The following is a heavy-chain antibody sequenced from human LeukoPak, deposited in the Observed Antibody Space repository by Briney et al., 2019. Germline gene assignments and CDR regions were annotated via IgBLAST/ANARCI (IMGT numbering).Heavy chain of an antibody. Sequence: ASVKVSCKASGYTFTSYGISWVRQAPGQGLEWMGWISAYNGNTNYAQKLQGRVTMTTDTSTSTAYMELRSLRSDDTAVYYCARDARITIFGVVKVFDYWGQGTLVTVSS. V-gene: IGHV1-18*01. CDR3: ARDARITIFGVVKVFDY. J-gene: IGHJ4*02. D-gene: IGHD3-3*01. CDR2: ISAYNGNT. CDR1: GYTFTSYG.